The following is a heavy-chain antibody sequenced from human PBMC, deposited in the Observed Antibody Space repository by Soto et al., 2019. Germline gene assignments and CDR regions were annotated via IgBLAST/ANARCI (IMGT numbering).Heavy chain of an antibody. CDR1: GYTFTSYD. CDR3: ARGVDAGVDV. J-gene: IGHJ6*02. D-gene: IGHD1-1*01. CDR2: MSPNSGAT. V-gene: IGHV1-8*01. Sequence: QVRLVQSGAEVTKPGASVKVSCKASGYTFTSYDINWVRQATGQGLEWMGWMSPNSGATGYAQKFQGRVTMTRDTSISTAYMELSNLRSEDTAIYYCARGVDAGVDVWGQGSTVTVSS.